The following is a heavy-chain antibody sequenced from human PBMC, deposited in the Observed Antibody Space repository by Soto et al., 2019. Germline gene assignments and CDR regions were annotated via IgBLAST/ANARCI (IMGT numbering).Heavy chain of an antibody. CDR3: ARVLYYGSGSYSPYGMDV. D-gene: IGHD3-10*01. J-gene: IGHJ6*02. V-gene: IGHV1-69*01. CDR2: VSPPFRTS. CDR1: GVSFNNNG. Sequence: QVQLVQSGAEVKKPGSSVKVSCKTSGVSFNNNGIGWVRQAPGHGLEWMGGVSPPFRTSNYARKFQGRISITADASMGTVNMELSSLTSEDTAQYYCARVLYYGSGSYSPYGMDVWGQATTVTVSS.